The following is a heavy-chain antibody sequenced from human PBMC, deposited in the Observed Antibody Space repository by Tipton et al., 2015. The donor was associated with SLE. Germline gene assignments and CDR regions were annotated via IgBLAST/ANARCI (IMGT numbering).Heavy chain of an antibody. D-gene: IGHD2-15*01. V-gene: IGHV4-39*07. CDR3: ARHREDIVVVVAAPFDY. CDR2: IYYSGST. Sequence: TLSLTCGVSGGSISSGSYYWGWIRQPPGKGLEWIGSIYYSGSTYYNPSLKSRVTISVDTSKNQFSLKLSSVTAADTAVYYCARHREDIVVVVAAPFDYWGQGTLVTVSS. J-gene: IGHJ4*02. CDR1: GGSISSGSYY.